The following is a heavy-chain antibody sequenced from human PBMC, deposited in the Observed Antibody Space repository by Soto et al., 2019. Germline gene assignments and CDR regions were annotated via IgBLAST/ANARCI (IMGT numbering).Heavy chain of an antibody. D-gene: IGHD3-22*01. V-gene: IGHV3-64D*08. Sequence: GGPLRLSCSASGFTFSSYAMHWVRQAPGKRLEYVSAISSNGGSTYYADSVKGRFTISRDNSKNTLYLQMSSLRAEDTAVYYCVKDRSGYLYYFDYWGQGTLVTVSS. CDR1: GFTFSSYA. CDR3: VKDRSGYLYYFDY. CDR2: ISSNGGST. J-gene: IGHJ4*02.